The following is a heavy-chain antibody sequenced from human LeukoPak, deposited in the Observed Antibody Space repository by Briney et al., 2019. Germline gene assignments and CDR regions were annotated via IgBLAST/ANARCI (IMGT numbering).Heavy chain of an antibody. J-gene: IGHJ6*04. CDR3: ARGAYGA. V-gene: IGHV4-59*01. Sequence: PSETLSLTCTVSGGSISSYYWSWIRQPRGKGLEWIGYNYYSGSANSNPYLQSRVTISVDTSKNQFSLKLSSVTAADTAVYYCARGAYGAWGKGTTVTVSS. CDR2: NYYSGSA. CDR1: GGSISSYY. D-gene: IGHD3-16*01.